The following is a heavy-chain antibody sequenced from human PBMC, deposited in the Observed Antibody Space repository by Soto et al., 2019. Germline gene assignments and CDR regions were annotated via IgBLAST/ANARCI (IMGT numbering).Heavy chain of an antibody. D-gene: IGHD3-9*01. J-gene: IGHJ5*02. V-gene: IGHV3-53*01. Sequence: GGSLRLSCAASGFTVSSNYMSWVRQAPGKGLEWVSVIYSGGSTYYADSVKGRFTISRDNSKNTLYLHMNSLRAEDTAVYYCARVPVGKYFDSHTYWFDPWGQGTLVTVSS. CDR3: ARVPVGKYFDSHTYWFDP. CDR2: IYSGGST. CDR1: GFTVSSNY.